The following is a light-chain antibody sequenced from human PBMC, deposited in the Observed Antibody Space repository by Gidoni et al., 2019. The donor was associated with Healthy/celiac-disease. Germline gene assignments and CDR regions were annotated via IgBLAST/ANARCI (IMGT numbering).Light chain of an antibody. Sequence: EIVLTQSPATLSLSPGERATLSCRASQSVSSYLAWYQQKPGQAHRLLRYDASNRATGIPARFSGSGSGTDFTLTISSLEPEDFAVYDCQQRSNWPQTFGQGTKVEIK. CDR1: QSVSSY. J-gene: IGKJ1*01. CDR2: DAS. V-gene: IGKV3-11*01. CDR3: QQRSNWPQT.